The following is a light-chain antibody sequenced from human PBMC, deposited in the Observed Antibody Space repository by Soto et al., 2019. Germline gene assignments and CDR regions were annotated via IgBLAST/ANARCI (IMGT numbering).Light chain of an antibody. CDR2: GAS. V-gene: IGKV1-39*01. J-gene: IGKJ4*01. CDR1: QSVSNF. CDR3: QQSFSKLLS. Sequence: DIQMTQSPSTLSASVGDRVTITCRTSQSVSNFLNWYQLKPGKVPKLLIYGASSLQSGVPSRFSGSGSGTEFTLSISSLQPEDFATYYCQQSFSKLLSFGGGTKVDLK.